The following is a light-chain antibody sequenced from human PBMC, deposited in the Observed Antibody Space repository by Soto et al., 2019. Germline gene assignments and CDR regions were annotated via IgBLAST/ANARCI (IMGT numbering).Light chain of an antibody. J-gene: IGKJ5*01. V-gene: IGKV1-39*01. CDR3: QQSYSTLIT. Sequence: DIQMTQSPSTLSGSVGDRVTITCRASQTISSWLVWYQQKPGKAPKLLIYAASSLQSGVPSRFSGSGSGTDFTLTISSLQPEDFATYYCQQSYSTLITFGQGTRLEIK. CDR1: QTISSW. CDR2: AAS.